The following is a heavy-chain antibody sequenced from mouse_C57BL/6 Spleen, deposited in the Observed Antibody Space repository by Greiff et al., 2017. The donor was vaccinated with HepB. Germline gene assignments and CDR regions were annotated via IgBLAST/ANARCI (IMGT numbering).Heavy chain of an antibody. J-gene: IGHJ1*03. CDR1: GYTFTNYN. Sequence: VQLQQSGPELVKPGASVKMSCKASGYTFTNYNMHWVKQSHGKSLEWIGYINPNNGGTSYNQKFKGKATLTVNTSSSTAYMELRSLTSEDSAGYYCAREGTVVAANWYFDVWGKGTTVTVSS. CDR2: INPNNGGT. D-gene: IGHD1-1*01. CDR3: AREGTVVAANWYFDV. V-gene: IGHV1-22*01.